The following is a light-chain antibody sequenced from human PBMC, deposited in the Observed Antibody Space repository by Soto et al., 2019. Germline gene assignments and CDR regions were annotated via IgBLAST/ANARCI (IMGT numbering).Light chain of an antibody. CDR2: DVS. V-gene: IGLV2-8*01. CDR3: ISYTDRNNLV. Sequence: QSALTQSPSASGSPGQSVTISCTGTSSDIGGYNSVSWYQQHPGKAPKVMIYDVSKRPSGVPDRFSGSNSGNTASLTVSALQAEDEADYYCISYTDRNNLVFGTGTKLTVL. J-gene: IGLJ1*01. CDR1: SSDIGGYNS.